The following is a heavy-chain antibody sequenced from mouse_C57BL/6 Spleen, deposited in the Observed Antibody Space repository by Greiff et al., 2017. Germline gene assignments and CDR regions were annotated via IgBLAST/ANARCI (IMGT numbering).Heavy chain of an antibody. J-gene: IGHJ3*01. CDR1: GFTFTDYY. CDR3: ARYRADGNYPFAY. CDR2: IRNKANGYTT. Sequence: EVKVVESGGGLVQPGGSLSLSCAASGFTFTDYYMSWVRQPPGKALEWLGFIRNKANGYTTEYSASVKGRFTISRDNSQSILYLQMNARRAEDSATEFCARYRADGNYPFAYWGQGTLVTVSA. D-gene: IGHD2-1*01. V-gene: IGHV7-3*01.